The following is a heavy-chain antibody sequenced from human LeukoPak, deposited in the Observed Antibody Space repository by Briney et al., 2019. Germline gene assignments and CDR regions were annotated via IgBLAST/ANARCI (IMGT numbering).Heavy chain of an antibody. CDR2: ISSSSTYI. J-gene: IGHJ4*02. D-gene: IGHD3-3*01. V-gene: IGHV3-21*01. CDR3: ARYRFNLFSYYFEY. Sequence: GGSLRLSCAASGFTFSTYSMNWVRQAPGKGLEWVSSISSSSTYIYYADSVKGRFTISRDNAKNSLYLQMNSLRAEDTAVYYCARYRFNLFSYYFEYWGQGTLVTVPS. CDR1: GFTFSTYS.